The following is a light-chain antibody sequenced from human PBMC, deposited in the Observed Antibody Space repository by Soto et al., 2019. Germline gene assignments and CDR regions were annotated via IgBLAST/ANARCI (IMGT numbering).Light chain of an antibody. CDR2: GAS. J-gene: IGKJ2*01. Sequence: EIVMTQSPATLSVSPGERVTLSCRASQSVFTNLAWSQHKPGQAPRLLISGASTRATGIPARFSGSGSGTEFTLTISSLQSEHFAVYYCQQYNNWSYTFGQGTKVEIK. CDR1: QSVFTN. CDR3: QQYNNWSYT. V-gene: IGKV3-15*01.